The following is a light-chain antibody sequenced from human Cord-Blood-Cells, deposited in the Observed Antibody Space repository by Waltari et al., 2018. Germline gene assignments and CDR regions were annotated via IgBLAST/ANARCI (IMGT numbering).Light chain of an antibody. CDR1: SSDVGGYNY. CDR3: SSYTSSSTLV. V-gene: IGLV2-14*01. J-gene: IGLJ1*01. CDR2: DVS. Sequence: QSALTQPASVSGSPGQSITISCTGTSSDVGGYNYVSSYQQHPGKAPKLMIYDVSNRPSRVSHRFAGSKSGNTASLTISGLQAEDEPDYNCSSYTSSSTLVFGTGTKVTVL.